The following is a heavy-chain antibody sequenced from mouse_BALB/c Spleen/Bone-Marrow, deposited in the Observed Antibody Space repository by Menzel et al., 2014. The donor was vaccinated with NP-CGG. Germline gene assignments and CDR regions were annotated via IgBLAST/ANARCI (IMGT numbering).Heavy chain of an antibody. CDR1: GYTFXSYY. V-gene: IGHV1S81*02. CDR3: TREGDSPFAD. CDR2: INPSNGGT. J-gene: IGHJ3*01. Sequence: QVQLQQPGAELVKPGASVKLSCKASGYTFXSYYMYWVKQRPGQGLEWIGEINPSNGGTNFNEKFKSKATLTVDNSSSTAYMQLSSLTSEDSAVYYCTREGDSPFADWGQGTLVTVSA. D-gene: IGHD2-13*01.